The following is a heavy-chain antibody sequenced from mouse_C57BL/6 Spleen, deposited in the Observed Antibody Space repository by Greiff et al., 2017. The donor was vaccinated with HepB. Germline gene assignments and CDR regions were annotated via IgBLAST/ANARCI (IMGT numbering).Heavy chain of an antibody. J-gene: IGHJ2*01. Sequence: VQLQQSGPELVKPGASVKISCKASGYTFTDYYMNWVKQSHGKSLEWIGDINPNNGGTSYNQKFKGKATLTVDKSSSTAYMELRSLTSEDSAVYYCATCSNYPYYFDYWGQGTTLTVSS. D-gene: IGHD2-5*01. CDR2: INPNNGGT. CDR3: ATCSNYPYYFDY. CDR1: GYTFTDYY. V-gene: IGHV1-26*01.